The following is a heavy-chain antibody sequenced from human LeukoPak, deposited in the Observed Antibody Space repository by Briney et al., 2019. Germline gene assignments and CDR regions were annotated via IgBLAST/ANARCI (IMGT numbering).Heavy chain of an antibody. D-gene: IGHD1-1*01. Sequence: TLSLTCTVSGDPISSGGHYWNRLPQRPGKGLEWIGYIFHTGSTYYNPSLKSRVTISVDTSKNQFSLKLSSVTAADTAVYYCARSPGIWNEYGRLEYWGQGALVTVSS. CDR2: IFHTGST. CDR1: GDPISSGGHY. J-gene: IGHJ4*02. V-gene: IGHV4-31*03. CDR3: ARSPGIWNEYGRLEY.